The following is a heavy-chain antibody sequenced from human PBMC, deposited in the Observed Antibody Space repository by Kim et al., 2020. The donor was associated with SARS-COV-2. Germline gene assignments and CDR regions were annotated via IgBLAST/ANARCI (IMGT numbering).Heavy chain of an antibody. CDR1: GFTFSSYA. CDR3: AKDHAGPAGSDGTPAY. Sequence: GGSLRLSCAASGFTFSSYAMSWVRQAPGKGLEWVSTISGSGGSTYYADSVKGRFTISRDNSKNTLYLQMNSLRAEDTAVYYCAKDHAGPAGSDGTPAYWGRGTLVTVSS. J-gene: IGHJ4*02. V-gene: IGHV3-23*01. D-gene: IGHD3-10*01. CDR2: ISGSGGST.